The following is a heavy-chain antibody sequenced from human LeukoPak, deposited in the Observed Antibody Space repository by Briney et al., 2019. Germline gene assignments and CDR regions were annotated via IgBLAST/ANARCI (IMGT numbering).Heavy chain of an antibody. J-gene: IGHJ6*02. CDR3: VKQWLADYYYGMDV. V-gene: IGHV3-64D*09. CDR1: GFTFSNYA. Sequence: GGSLRLSCSASGFTFSNYAMHWVRQAPGKGLEYVSAISSHGGSTYYVDSVKGRFTISRDNSKNTLYLQMNSLRAEDTAVYYCVKQWLADYYYGMDVWGQGTTVTVPS. D-gene: IGHD6-19*01. CDR2: ISSHGGST.